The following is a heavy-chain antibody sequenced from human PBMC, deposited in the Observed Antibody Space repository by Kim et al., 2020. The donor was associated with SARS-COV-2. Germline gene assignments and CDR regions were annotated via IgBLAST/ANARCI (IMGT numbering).Heavy chain of an antibody. CDR3: TTDSLLLKLGIDY. J-gene: IGHJ4*02. V-gene: IGHV1-24*01. D-gene: IGHD6-13*01. Sequence: YGQKFQGRVTMTEDTSTDTAYMELNRLRSEDTAVYYCTTDSLLLKLGIDYWGQGTLVTVSS.